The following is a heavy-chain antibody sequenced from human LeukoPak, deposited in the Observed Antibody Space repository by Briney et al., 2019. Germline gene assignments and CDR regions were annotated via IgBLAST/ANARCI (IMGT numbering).Heavy chain of an antibody. J-gene: IGHJ4*02. CDR2: ISGSGGST. V-gene: IGHV3-23*01. CDR3: AKDNGDHAIDY. D-gene: IGHD4-17*01. CDR1: GFSFSDYA. Sequence: GGSLRLSCAASGFSFSDYAISWVRQAPGKGLEWVSGISGSGGSTYNADSVKGRFTISRDNSKNTLYLQMNSLRPEDTAVYYCAKDNGDHAIDYWGQGTMVTVSS.